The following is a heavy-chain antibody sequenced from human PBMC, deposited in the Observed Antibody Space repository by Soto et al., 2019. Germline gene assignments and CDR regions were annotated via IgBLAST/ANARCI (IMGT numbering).Heavy chain of an antibody. J-gene: IGHJ4*02. V-gene: IGHV3-73*01. CDR1: GFTFSGSA. D-gene: IGHD5-12*01. CDR2: IRSKTNSYAT. CDR3: TASGSDAFVEY. Sequence: LRLSCAASGFTFSGSAMHWVRQASGKGLEWVGRIRSKTNSYATAYAASVKGRFTISRDDSKNTAYLQMNSLKTEDTAVYYCTASGSDAFVEYWGQGTLVTVSS.